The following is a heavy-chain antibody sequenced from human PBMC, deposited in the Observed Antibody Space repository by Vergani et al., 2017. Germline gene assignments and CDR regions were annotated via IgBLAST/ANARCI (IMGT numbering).Heavy chain of an antibody. CDR1: GGSISSYY. CDR2: IYYSGST. V-gene: IGHV4-59*01. D-gene: IGHD5-12*01. CDR3: ARGRPYVDIVATITLGIFFDY. Sequence: QVQLQESGPGLVKPSETLSLTCTVSGGSISSYYWSWIRQPPGKGLECIGYIYYSGSTNYNPSLKSRVTISVDTSKNQFSLKLSSVTAADTAVYYCARGRPYVDIVATITLGIFFDYWGQGTLVTVSS. J-gene: IGHJ4*02.